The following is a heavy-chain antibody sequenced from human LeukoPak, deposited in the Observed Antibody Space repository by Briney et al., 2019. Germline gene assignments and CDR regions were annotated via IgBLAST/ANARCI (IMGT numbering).Heavy chain of an antibody. D-gene: IGHD3-22*01. CDR2: IYYSGST. Sequence: SETLSLTCAVYGGSFSGYYWSWIRQPPGKGLEWIGSIYYSGSTYYNPSLKSRVTISVDTSKNQFSLKLSSVTAADTAVYYCARDYDSSGYLFDYWGQGTLVTVS. CDR1: GGSFSGYY. V-gene: IGHV4-34*01. CDR3: ARDYDSSGYLFDY. J-gene: IGHJ4*02.